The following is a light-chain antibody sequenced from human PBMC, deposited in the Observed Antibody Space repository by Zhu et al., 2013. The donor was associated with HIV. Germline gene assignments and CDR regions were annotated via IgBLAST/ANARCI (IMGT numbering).Light chain of an antibody. Sequence: SYELTQPPSVSVAPGKTASITCGGNNIGGYSVHWYKQRPGQAPVLVISYDTDRPSGIPDRLSGSNSGNTATLTISRVEAGDEAAYYCQVWDANTRNYVFGTGTEVTVL. V-gene: IGLV3-21*04. J-gene: IGLJ1*01. CDR2: YDT. CDR3: QVWDANTRNYV. CDR1: NIGGYS.